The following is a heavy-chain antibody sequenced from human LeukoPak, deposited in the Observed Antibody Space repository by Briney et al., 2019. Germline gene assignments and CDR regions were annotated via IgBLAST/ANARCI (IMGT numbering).Heavy chain of an antibody. J-gene: IGHJ5*02. CDR1: GFSFSNYG. Sequence: GGSLRLSCAASGFSFSNYGMHWVRQAPGKGLEWVAVISYDGRNKYFADSVKGRLTTSRDNSKNTVYLEMNSLRDEDTAVYYCAKGKRGSSGWYDHWGQGTLVTVSS. D-gene: IGHD6-19*01. CDR3: AKGKRGSSGWYDH. CDR2: ISYDGRNK. V-gene: IGHV3-30*18.